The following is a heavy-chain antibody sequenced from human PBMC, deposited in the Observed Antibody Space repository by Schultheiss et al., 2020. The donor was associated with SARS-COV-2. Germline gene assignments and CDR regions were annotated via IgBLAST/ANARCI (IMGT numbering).Heavy chain of an antibody. CDR3: AKYGPLENDYCSSTSCYRNWFDP. CDR2: INHSGST. D-gene: IGHD2-2*01. Sequence: SETLSLTCAVYGGSFSGYCWSWIRQPPGKGLEWIGEINHSGSTNYNPSLKSRVTMSVDTSKNQFSLKLSSVTAADTAVYYCAKYGPLENDYCSSTSCYRNWFDPWGQGTLVTVSS. V-gene: IGHV4-34*01. J-gene: IGHJ5*02. CDR1: GGSFSGYC.